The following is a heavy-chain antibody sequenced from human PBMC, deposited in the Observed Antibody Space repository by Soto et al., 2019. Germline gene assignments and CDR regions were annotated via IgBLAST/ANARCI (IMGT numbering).Heavy chain of an antibody. CDR1: GYTFTPYA. CDR3: ARDGRYSYRSYRHYGLEV. D-gene: IGHD3-16*02. Sequence: QIQLVQSVADVRKPGASVKVSCTASGYTFTPYAMHWVRQAPGQRPEWMGWINVDNGNTKDSQTFQGRVTITSDTSARTAYMELGGLTYGDTGVYFCARDGRYSYRSYRHYGLEVWGQGTTVIVYS. CDR2: INVDNGNT. J-gene: IGHJ6*02. V-gene: IGHV1-3*01.